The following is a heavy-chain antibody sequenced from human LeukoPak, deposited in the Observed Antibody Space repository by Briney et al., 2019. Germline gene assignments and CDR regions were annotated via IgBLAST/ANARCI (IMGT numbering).Heavy chain of an antibody. V-gene: IGHV3-53*01. J-gene: IGHJ5*02. CDR3: ARGDRVDSSSWYNWFDP. CDR1: GFTFSSNY. CDR2: IYSGGST. D-gene: IGHD6-13*01. Sequence: HSGGSLRLSCAASGFTFSSNYMSWVRQAPGKGLEWVSVIYSGGSTYYADSVKGRFTISRDNSKNTLYLQMNSLRAEDAAVYYCARGDRVDSSSWYNWFDPWGQGTLVTVSS.